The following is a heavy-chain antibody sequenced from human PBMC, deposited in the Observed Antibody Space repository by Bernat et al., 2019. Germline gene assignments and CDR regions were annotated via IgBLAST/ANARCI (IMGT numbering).Heavy chain of an antibody. V-gene: IGHV4-31*03. CDR1: GCPIRRGGYY. CDR2: IYYSGST. D-gene: IGHD6-6*01. J-gene: IGHJ4*02. CDR3: ARELAARTGFDY. Sequence: QVQLQESGPGLVKPSQTLSPTRTFSGCPIRRGGYYWSWIRQHPGKGLEWIGYIYYSGSTYYNPSLKSRVTISVDTSKNQFSLKLSSVTAADTAVYYCARELAARTGFDYWGQGTLVTVSS.